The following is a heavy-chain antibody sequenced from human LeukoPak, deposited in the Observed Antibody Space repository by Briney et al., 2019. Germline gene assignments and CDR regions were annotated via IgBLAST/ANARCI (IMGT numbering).Heavy chain of an antibody. V-gene: IGHV4-38-2*02. CDR2: IYHSGST. Sequence: PSETLSLTCTVSGYSISSGYYWGWIRQPPGKGLEWIGSIYHSGSTYYNPSLKSRVTISVDTSKNQFSLKLSSVTAADTAVYYCARQLADYDILTGYGLGGMDVWGQGTTVTVSS. CDR1: GYSISSGYY. J-gene: IGHJ6*02. CDR3: ARQLADYDILTGYGLGGMDV. D-gene: IGHD3-9*01.